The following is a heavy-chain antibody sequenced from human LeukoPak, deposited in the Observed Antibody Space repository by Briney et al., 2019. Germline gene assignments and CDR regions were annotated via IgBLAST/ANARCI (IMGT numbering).Heavy chain of an antibody. J-gene: IGHJ4*02. Sequence: GGSLRLSCAASGFAFSDYYMNWIRQAPGKGLEWVSYISSSSTIYYADSVKGRFTISRDNAKNSLYLQMNSLRAEDTAVYYCAREIRGYSYFDHWGQGTLVTVSS. CDR1: GFAFSDYY. D-gene: IGHD1-26*01. CDR3: AREIRGYSYFDH. V-gene: IGHV3-11*01. CDR2: ISSSSTI.